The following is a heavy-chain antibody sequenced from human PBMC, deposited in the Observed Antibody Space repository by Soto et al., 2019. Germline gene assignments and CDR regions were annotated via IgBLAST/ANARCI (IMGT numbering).Heavy chain of an antibody. CDR2: ISGSGGST. CDR1: GFTFSSYA. J-gene: IGHJ4*02. V-gene: IGHV3-23*01. CDR3: AKDDDVLRYFDWYPGPFDY. D-gene: IGHD3-9*01. Sequence: PGGSLRLSCAASGFTFSSYAMSWVRQAPGKGLEWVSAISGSGGSTYYADSVKGRFTISRDNSKNTLYLQMNSLRAEDTAVYYCAKDDDVLRYFDWYPGPFDYWGQGTLVTVSS.